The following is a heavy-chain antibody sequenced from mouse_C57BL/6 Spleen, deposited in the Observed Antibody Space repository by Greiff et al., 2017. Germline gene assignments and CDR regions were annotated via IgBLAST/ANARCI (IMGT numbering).Heavy chain of an antibody. Sequence: QVQLKQSGAELMKPGASVKLSCKATGYTFTGYWIEWVKQRPGHGLEWIGEILPGSGSTNYNEKFKGKATFTADTSSNTAYMRLSSLTTEDSAIYYCARRGIYDGYFFAYWGQGTLVTVSA. V-gene: IGHV1-9*01. J-gene: IGHJ3*01. CDR3: ARRGIYDGYFFAY. D-gene: IGHD2-3*01. CDR1: GYTFTGYW. CDR2: ILPGSGST.